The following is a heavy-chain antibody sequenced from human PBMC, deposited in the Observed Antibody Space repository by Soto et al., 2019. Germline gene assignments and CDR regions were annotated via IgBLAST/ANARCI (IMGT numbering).Heavy chain of an antibody. V-gene: IGHV4-59*01. CDR2: IYYSGST. CDR1: GGSISSYY. D-gene: IGHD5-18*01. CDR3: ARGIVGYSYGAFDY. Sequence: PSETLSLTCTVSGGSISSYYWSWIRQPPGKGLEWIGYIYYSGSTNYNPSLKSRVTISVDTSKNQFSLELSSVTAADTAVYYCARGIVGYSYGAFDYWGQGTLVTVSS. J-gene: IGHJ4*02.